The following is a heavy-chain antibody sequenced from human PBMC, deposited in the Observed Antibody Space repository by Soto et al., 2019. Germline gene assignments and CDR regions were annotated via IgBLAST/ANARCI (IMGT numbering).Heavy chain of an antibody. CDR1: GGSISSYY. CDR2: IYYSGST. D-gene: IGHD5-12*01. V-gene: IGHV4-59*01. Sequence: SETLSLTCTVSGGSISSYYWSWIRQPPGKGLEWIGYIYYSGSTNYNPSLTSRVTISVDTSKNQFSLTLSSVTAADTAVYYCAREVATMGRLFEIWRQGTMVTVSS. CDR3: AREVATMGRLFEI. J-gene: IGHJ3*02.